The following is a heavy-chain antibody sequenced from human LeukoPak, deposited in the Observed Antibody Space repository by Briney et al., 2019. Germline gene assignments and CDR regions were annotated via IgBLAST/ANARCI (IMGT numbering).Heavy chain of an antibody. J-gene: IGHJ4*02. V-gene: IGHV4-59*12. CDR3: ARELSSGYYYDPFDY. Sequence: SETLSLTCTVSGGSISSYYWSWIRQPPGKGLEWIGYIYYSGSTNYNPSLKSRVTISVDTSKNQFSLKLSSVTAADTAVYYCARELSSGYYYDPFDYWGQGTLVTVSS. CDR2: IYYSGST. D-gene: IGHD3-22*01. CDR1: GGSISSYY.